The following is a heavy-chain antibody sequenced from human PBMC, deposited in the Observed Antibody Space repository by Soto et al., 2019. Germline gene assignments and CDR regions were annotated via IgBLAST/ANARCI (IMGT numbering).Heavy chain of an antibody. D-gene: IGHD3-9*01. V-gene: IGHV5-51*01. Sequence: GESLKISCKGSGYTFTSYWIGWVRQMPGKGLEWMGIIYPGDSNTRYNPSFQGQVTISADRSISTAFLQWSSLKASDTAMYYCAVANFDILTGYYTYFDYWGQGTLVTVSS. CDR1: GYTFTSYW. CDR2: IYPGDSNT. J-gene: IGHJ4*02. CDR3: AVANFDILTGYYTYFDY.